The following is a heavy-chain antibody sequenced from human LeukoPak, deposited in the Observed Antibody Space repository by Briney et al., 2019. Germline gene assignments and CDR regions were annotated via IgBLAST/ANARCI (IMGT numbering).Heavy chain of an antibody. D-gene: IGHD2-2*01. V-gene: IGHV1-69*13. J-gene: IGHJ3*02. Sequence: GASVKVSCKASGGTFSSYAISWVRQAPGQGLEWMGGIIPIFGTANYAQKFQGRVTITADESTSTAYMELSSLRSEDTAVYYCASDIAQYPGDAFDIWGQGTMVTVSS. CDR1: GGTFSSYA. CDR3: ASDIAQYPGDAFDI. CDR2: IIPIFGTA.